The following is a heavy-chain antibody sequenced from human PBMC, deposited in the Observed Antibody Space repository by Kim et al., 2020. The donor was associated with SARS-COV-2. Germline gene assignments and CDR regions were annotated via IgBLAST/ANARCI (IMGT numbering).Heavy chain of an antibody. D-gene: IGHD3-3*02. CDR2: ISYDGSNE. Sequence: GGSLRLSCAPSGFTFSNYGIHWVRQAPGKGLEWVAVISYDGSNEYYADSVKGRFTISRDNSKNTLHLHMNSLRAEDTAVYYCAREISGMDVWGHGTTVTVSS. V-gene: IGHV3-33*05. CDR1: GFTFSNYG. CDR3: AREISGMDV. J-gene: IGHJ6*02.